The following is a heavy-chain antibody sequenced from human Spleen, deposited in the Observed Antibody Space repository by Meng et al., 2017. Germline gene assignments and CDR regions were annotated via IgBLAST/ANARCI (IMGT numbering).Heavy chain of an antibody. D-gene: IGHD3-22*01. CDR3: AKVLYYYDSSGYYIDAFDI. V-gene: IGHV3-23*01. CDR2: ISGSGGST. CDR1: GFTFSSYA. J-gene: IGHJ3*02. Sequence: GGSLRLSCAASGFTFSSYAMSWVRQAPGKGLEWVSAISGSGGSTYYADSVKGRLTISRDNSKNTLYLQMNSLRAEDTAVYYCAKVLYYYDSSGYYIDAFDIWGQGTMVTVSS.